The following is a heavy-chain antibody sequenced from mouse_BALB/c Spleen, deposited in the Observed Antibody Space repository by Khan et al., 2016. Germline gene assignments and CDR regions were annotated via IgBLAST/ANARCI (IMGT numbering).Heavy chain of an antibody. CDR3: VRHPDGGYAMDY. CDR2: MRSKSNNYAT. Sequence: EVQLVESGGGLVQPKGSLKLSCAASGFTFNTYAMNWVRQAPGKGLEWVGRMRSKSNNYATFYADSVKDRFTISRDDSQSMLYLQMKNLKTEDTAMYYCVRHPDGGYAMDYWGQGTSVTVSS. J-gene: IGHJ4*01. CDR1: GFTFNTYA. V-gene: IGHV10-1*02.